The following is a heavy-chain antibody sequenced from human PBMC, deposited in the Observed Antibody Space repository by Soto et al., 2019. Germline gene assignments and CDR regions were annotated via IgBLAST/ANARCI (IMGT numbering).Heavy chain of an antibody. CDR2: IRSKANNYAT. D-gene: IGHD3-3*01. Sequence: EVQLVESGGGLVQPGGSLKLSCAASGFTFSGSVVHWVRQTSGKGLEWVGRIRSKANNYATAYAVSVKGRFTISRDDSRNTEYLQMNSLKTEDTAVYYSARGVYDFWSGHTKGLDYWGQGTVVTVSS. V-gene: IGHV3-73*02. CDR1: GFTFSGSV. CDR3: ARGVYDFWSGHTKGLDY. J-gene: IGHJ4*02.